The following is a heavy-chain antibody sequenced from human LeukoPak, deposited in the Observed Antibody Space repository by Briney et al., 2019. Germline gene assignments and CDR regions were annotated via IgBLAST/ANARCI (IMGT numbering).Heavy chain of an antibody. D-gene: IGHD3-22*01. V-gene: IGHV4-59*01. CDR1: GGSISSYY. CDR2: IYYSGST. Sequence: SETLSLTCTVSGGSISSYYWSWLRQPPGKGLEWIGYIYYSGSTNYNPSLKSRVTISVDTSKNQFSLKLSSVTAEDTAVYYCATDSSGYGQNYYMDVWGKGTTVTVSS. J-gene: IGHJ6*03. CDR3: ATDSSGYGQNYYMDV.